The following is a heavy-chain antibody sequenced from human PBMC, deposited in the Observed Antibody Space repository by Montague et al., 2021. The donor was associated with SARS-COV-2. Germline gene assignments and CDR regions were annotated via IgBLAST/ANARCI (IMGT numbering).Heavy chain of an antibody. CDR1: GESFSSDD. CDR2: MSHSGNT. Sequence: SETLSLTCADYGESFSSDDWSWIRQPPGKGLELIGEMSHSGNTKYNPSLKIRVYMSLYKSRNEFSLKLTSVSAADTAVYYCARGLRGHCIRTCYYLWGQGTLVTVSS. D-gene: IGHD2-2*01. J-gene: IGHJ4*02. CDR3: ARGLRGHCIRTCYYL. V-gene: IGHV4-34*01.